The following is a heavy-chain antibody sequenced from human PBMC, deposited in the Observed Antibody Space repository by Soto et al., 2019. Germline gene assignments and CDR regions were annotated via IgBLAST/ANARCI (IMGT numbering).Heavy chain of an antibody. D-gene: IGHD2-21*02. Sequence: SETLSLSCTVSGGSISRYYWSWIRQPPGKGLEWIGYMYNTGSTVYNPSFKSRVTISVDTSKNQFSLKLNSVTAADTAVYYCARDLWGYCGTDCYPLDVWGQGTTVT. CDR2: MYNTGST. CDR3: ARDLWGYCGTDCYPLDV. J-gene: IGHJ6*02. V-gene: IGHV4-59*01. CDR1: GGSISRYY.